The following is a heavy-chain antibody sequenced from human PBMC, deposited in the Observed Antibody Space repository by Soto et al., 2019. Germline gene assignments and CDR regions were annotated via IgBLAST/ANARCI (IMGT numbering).Heavy chain of an antibody. J-gene: IGHJ4*02. V-gene: IGHV4-31*03. D-gene: IGHD5-12*01. CDR1: GGSISSGGYY. CDR2: IYYSGST. CDR3: ARGGFTYYFDY. Sequence: TLSLTCTVSGGSISSGGYYWSWIRQHPGKGLEWIGYIYYSGSTYYNPSLKSRVTISVDTSKNQFSLKLSSVTAADTAVYYCARGGFTYYFDYWGQGTLVTVSS.